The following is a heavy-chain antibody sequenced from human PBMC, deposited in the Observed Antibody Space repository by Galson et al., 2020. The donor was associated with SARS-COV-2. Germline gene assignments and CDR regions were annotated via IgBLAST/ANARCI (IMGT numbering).Heavy chain of an antibody. V-gene: IGHV1-3*01. J-gene: IGHJ4*02. CDR2: INAGNGNT. D-gene: IGHD5-12*01. CDR1: GYTFTSYA. CDR3: AAARGQVATWVLVLYY. Sequence: ALVKVSCKASGYTFTSYAMHWVRQAPGQRLEWMGWINAGNGNTKYSQKFQGRVTITRDTSASTAYMELSSLRSEDTAVYYCAAARGQVATWVLVLYYWGQGTLVTVSS.